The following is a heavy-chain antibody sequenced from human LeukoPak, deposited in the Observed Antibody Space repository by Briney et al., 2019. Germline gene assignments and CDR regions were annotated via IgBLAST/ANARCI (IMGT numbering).Heavy chain of an antibody. D-gene: IGHD3-3*01. J-gene: IGHJ4*02. CDR1: GFTVSSNY. V-gene: IGHV3-66*01. Sequence: PGRSLRLSCAASGFTVSSNYMSWVCQAPGKGLEWVSVIYSGGSTYYADSVKGRFTISRGNSKNTLYLQMNSLRAEDTAVYYCARVHYDFWSGYFDYFDYWGQGTLVTVSS. CDR3: ARVHYDFWSGYFDYFDY. CDR2: IYSGGST.